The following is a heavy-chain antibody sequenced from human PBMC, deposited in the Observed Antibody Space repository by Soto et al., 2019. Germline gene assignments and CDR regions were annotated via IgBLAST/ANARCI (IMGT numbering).Heavy chain of an antibody. J-gene: IGHJ4*02. V-gene: IGHV1-46*01. D-gene: IGHD6-25*01. CDR3: ARVRSSGREFDY. CDR1: GYIFTTYS. CDR2: VDPGDGST. Sequence: QVQLVQSGAEMKRPGASVILSCKASGYIFTTYSIHWVRQTAGQGLEWMAKVDPGDGSTGYAQKFRGRVSMAWDTSTGTVSMEVSSLTSDDTATYYCARVRSSGREFDYWGQGTQVTVSS.